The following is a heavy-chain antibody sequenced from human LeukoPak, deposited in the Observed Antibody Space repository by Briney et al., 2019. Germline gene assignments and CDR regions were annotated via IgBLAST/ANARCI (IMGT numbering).Heavy chain of an antibody. Sequence: GASVKVSCTASGYTFTGYGISWVRQAPGQGLEWMGWISAYNDNTNYAQKLQGRVTMTTDTSTSTAYMELRSLRSDDTAVYYCARVSSGWFLFWGQGTLVTVSS. CDR2: ISAYNDNT. CDR1: GYTFTGYG. J-gene: IGHJ4*02. CDR3: ARVSSGWFLF. D-gene: IGHD6-19*01. V-gene: IGHV1-18*01.